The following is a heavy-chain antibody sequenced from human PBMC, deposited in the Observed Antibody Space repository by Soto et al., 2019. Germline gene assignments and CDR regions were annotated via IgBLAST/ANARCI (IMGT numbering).Heavy chain of an antibody. CDR2: INHSGST. CDR1: GGSFSGYY. J-gene: IGHJ4*02. CDR3: ARAEVIAAAGPFDY. Sequence: SETLSLTCAVYGGSFSGYYWSWIRQPPGKGLEWIGEINHSGSTNYNPSLKSRVTISVDKSKNQFSLKLSSVTAADTAVYYCARAEVIAAAGPFDYWGQGTLVTVSS. V-gene: IGHV4-34*01. D-gene: IGHD6-13*01.